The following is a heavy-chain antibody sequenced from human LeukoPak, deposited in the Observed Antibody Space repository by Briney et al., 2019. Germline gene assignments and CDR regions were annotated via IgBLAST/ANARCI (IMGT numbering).Heavy chain of an antibody. J-gene: IGHJ4*02. CDR3: ARDIASSVFVGPYFDY. CDR1: GFTFTTYA. CDR2: ISSNGGTT. V-gene: IGHV3-64*01. Sequence: PGGSLRLSCAASGFTFTTYAMHWVRQAPGKGLEYVAVISSNGGTTYYANSVKGRFTISRDNSKNTLYLQMGSLRAEDTAIYYCARDIASSVFVGPYFDYWGQGVLVTVSS. D-gene: IGHD6-13*01.